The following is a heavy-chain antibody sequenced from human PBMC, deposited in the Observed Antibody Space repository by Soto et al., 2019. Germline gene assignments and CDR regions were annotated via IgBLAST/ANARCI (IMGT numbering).Heavy chain of an antibody. CDR3: ARSEADIVVVPAAPGYCYGMDV. J-gene: IGHJ6*02. CDR1: GGSISSGGYY. Sequence: SETLSLTCTVSGGSISSGGYYWSWIRQHPGKGLEWIGYIYYSGSTYYNPSLKSRVTISVDTSKNQFSLKLSSVTAADTAVYYCARSEADIVVVPAAPGYCYGMDVWGQGTTVTVSS. D-gene: IGHD2-2*01. CDR2: IYYSGST. V-gene: IGHV4-31*03.